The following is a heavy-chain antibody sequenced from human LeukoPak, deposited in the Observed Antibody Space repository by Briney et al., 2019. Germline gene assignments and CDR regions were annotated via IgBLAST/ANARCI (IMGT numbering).Heavy chain of an antibody. J-gene: IGHJ4*02. CDR2: ISGSGGST. CDR1: GFTFGSYA. CDR3: AKERGWYSSGWNAFDY. V-gene: IGHV3-23*01. D-gene: IGHD6-19*01. Sequence: GGSLRLSCAASGFTFGSYAMSWVRQAPGKGLEWVSAISGSGGSTYYADSVKGRFTTSRDNSKNTLYLQMNSLRAEDTAVYYCAKERGWYSSGWNAFDYWGQGTLVAVSS.